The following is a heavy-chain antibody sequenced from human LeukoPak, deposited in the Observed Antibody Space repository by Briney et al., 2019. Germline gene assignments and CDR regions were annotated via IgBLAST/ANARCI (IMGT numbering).Heavy chain of an antibody. CDR1: GYSFTSYW. J-gene: IGHJ4*02. CDR2: IYPGDSDT. CDR3: ARHFSRPDSSGYHPDY. D-gene: IGHD3-22*01. Sequence: GESLKISCKGSGYSFTSYWIGWVRQMPGKGLEWMGNIYPGDSDTRYSPSFQGQVTISADKSIRTAYLQWSSLKASDTAMDYCARHFSRPDSSGYHPDYWGQGTLVTVSS. V-gene: IGHV5-51*01.